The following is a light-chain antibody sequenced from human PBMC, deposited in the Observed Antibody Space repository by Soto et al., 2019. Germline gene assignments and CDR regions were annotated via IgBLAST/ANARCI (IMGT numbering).Light chain of an antibody. Sequence: EIVLTQSPGTLSLSPGERATLSCRASQSVRSSYLAWYQQKPGQAPRLLIYGASSRATGIRDRFSGSGSGTDFTLTISRLEPEDFAVYYCQQYGSSRTFGHGTKVEIK. J-gene: IGKJ1*01. V-gene: IGKV3-20*01. CDR1: QSVRSSY. CDR3: QQYGSSRT. CDR2: GAS.